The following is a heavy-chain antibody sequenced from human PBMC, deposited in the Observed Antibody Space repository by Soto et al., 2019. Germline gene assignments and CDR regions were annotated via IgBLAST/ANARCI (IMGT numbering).Heavy chain of an antibody. CDR3: ARGYSGSYYYFDY. D-gene: IGHD1-26*01. V-gene: IGHV3-7*04. J-gene: IGHJ4*02. CDR1: GFTFSSYW. Sequence: GGSLRLSCAASGFTFSSYWMNWVRQAPGKGLEWVANIKQDGSEKYYVDSVKGRFTISRDNAKNSLYLQMNSLRAEDTAVYYCARGYSGSYYYFDYWGPGTLVTGSS. CDR2: IKQDGSEK.